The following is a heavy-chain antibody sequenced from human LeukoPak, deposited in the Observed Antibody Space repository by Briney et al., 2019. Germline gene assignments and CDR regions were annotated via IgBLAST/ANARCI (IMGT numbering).Heavy chain of an antibody. CDR1: GYTFTGYD. D-gene: IGHD6-19*01. CDR2: MNPNSGNT. Sequence: GASVKVSCKASGYTFTGYDINWVRQATGQGLEWMGWMNPNSGNTGYAQKFQGRVTMTRNTSISTAYMELSSLRSEDTAVYYCARGFSSGWYSRHTEYFDYWGQGTLVTVSS. J-gene: IGHJ4*02. CDR3: ARGFSSGWYSRHTEYFDY. V-gene: IGHV1-8*01.